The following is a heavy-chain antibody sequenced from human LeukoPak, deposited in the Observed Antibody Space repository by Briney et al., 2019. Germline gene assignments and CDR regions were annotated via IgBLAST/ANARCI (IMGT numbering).Heavy chain of an antibody. Sequence: GESLKISCKGSGYHFTNSWIGWVRHMPGKGLEWMGIIYPGDSDTRYSPSFQGQVTISVDKSISTAYLQWSSLKASDTAMYYCARPHTLDRTTKYYFDYWGQGTPVTVSS. D-gene: IGHD4-17*01. J-gene: IGHJ4*02. V-gene: IGHV5-51*01. CDR3: ARPHTLDRTTKYYFDY. CDR1: GYHFTNSW. CDR2: IYPGDSDT.